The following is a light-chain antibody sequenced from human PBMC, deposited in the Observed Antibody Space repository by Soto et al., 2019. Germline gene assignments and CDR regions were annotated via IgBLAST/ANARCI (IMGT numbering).Light chain of an antibody. CDR2: GTS. V-gene: IGKV3-20*01. CDR3: QRFGTSPPWT. J-gene: IGKJ1*01. Sequence: EIVLTQSPVTLSLSPGERVTLSCRTSQSVNNYIAWYQQKPGQSPRLLIYGTSIRATGIPDRFSGSGSGTDFTLTITRLEPEDFAVYYCQRFGTSPPWTFGQGTKVDIK. CDR1: QSVNNY.